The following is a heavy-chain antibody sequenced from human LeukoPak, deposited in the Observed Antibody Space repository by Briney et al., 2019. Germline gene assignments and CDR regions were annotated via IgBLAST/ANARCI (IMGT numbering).Heavy chain of an antibody. CDR1: GFTFSSYW. J-gene: IGHJ4*02. CDR2: ISYDGSNV. D-gene: IGHD3-22*01. CDR3: ARDLNGEVMGYYYDSSGPDFDY. Sequence: GGSLRLSCAASGFTFSSYWMRWVRQAPGKGLEWVAIISYDGSNVYYADSVKGRFTISRDNSKNTMYVHMNSLRAEDTALYYCARDLNGEVMGYYYDSSGPDFDYWGQGTLVTVSS. V-gene: IGHV3-30-3*01.